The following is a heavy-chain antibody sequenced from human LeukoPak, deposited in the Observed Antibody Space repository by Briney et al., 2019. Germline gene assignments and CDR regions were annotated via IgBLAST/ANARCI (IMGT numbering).Heavy chain of an antibody. Sequence: SETLSLTCTVSGGSINNYYGSWIRQSAGKGLEWIGRIYSSGTTNYNPSLKSRVTMSVDTSKNQFSLKLSSVTAADTAVYYCARDGYHFDSSGFYSLDYWGQGTLVTVSS. CDR2: IYSSGTT. CDR1: GGSINNYY. V-gene: IGHV4-4*07. D-gene: IGHD3-22*01. CDR3: ARDGYHFDSSGFYSLDY. J-gene: IGHJ4*02.